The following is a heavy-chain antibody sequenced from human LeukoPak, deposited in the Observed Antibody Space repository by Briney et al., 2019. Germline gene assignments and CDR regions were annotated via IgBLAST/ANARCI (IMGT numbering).Heavy chain of an antibody. D-gene: IGHD5-12*01. J-gene: IGHJ4*02. Sequence: GGSLRLSCAASGFTFSTYWMTWVRQAPGKGLEWVGFIRSKAYGGTTEYAASVKGRFTISRGDSKSIAYLQMNSLKTEDTAVYYCTRDNIVATTEDWGQGTLVTVSS. CDR2: IRSKAYGGTT. CDR3: TRDNIVATTED. V-gene: IGHV3-49*04. CDR1: GFTFSTYW.